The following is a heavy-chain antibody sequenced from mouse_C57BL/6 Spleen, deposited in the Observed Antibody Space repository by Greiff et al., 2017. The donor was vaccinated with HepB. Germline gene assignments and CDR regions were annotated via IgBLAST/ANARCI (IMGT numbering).Heavy chain of an antibody. CDR2: INPSSGYT. CDR3: ARSRGNHWCFDV. J-gene: IGHJ1*03. CDR1: GYTFTSYT. Sequence: QVQLQQSGAELARPGASVKMSCKASGYTFTSYTMHWVKQRPGQGLEWIGYINPSSGYTKYNQKFKDKATLTADKSSSTAYMQLSSLTSEDSAVYYCARSRGNHWCFDVWGTGTTVTVSS. V-gene: IGHV1-4*01. D-gene: IGHD3-1*01.